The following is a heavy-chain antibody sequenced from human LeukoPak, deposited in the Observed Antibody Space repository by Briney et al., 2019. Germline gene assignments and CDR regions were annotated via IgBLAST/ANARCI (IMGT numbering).Heavy chain of an antibody. D-gene: IGHD3-10*01. CDR3: ARTSRHYYGSGSNLTPWPADMDV. Sequence: PSETLSLTCTVSGGSISTYYWTWIRQPPGKGLDWIGCISHDGNTKYHPSLNSRVTISVNASNTQFSLKLTSVSAADTAVYYCARTSRHYYGSGSNLTPWPADMDVWGQGATVTVSS. CDR1: GGSISTYY. CDR2: ISHDGNT. V-gene: IGHV4-59*01. J-gene: IGHJ6*02.